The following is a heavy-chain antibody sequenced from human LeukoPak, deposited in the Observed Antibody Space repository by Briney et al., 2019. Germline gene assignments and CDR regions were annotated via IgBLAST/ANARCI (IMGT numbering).Heavy chain of an antibody. J-gene: IGHJ4*02. Sequence: SVKVSFKASGYTFTGYFIHWVRQAPGQGLDWMGRISPNNGGTNYAQKVQGRVTMTSDPSISTAYVELSSLRSDNTALYYCARQGIAAAVDYWGQGTLVTVSS. V-gene: IGHV1-2*06. CDR3: ARQGIAAAVDY. CDR1: GYTFTGYF. D-gene: IGHD6-13*01. CDR2: ISPNNGGT.